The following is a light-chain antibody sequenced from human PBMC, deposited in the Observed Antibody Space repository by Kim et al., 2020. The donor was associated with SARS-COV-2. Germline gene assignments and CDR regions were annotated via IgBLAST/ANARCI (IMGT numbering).Light chain of an antibody. CDR2: GAS. Sequence: EIVMTQSPATLSVSPGERATLSCRASQSVSSNLAWYQQKPGQAPRRLIYGASRRTTGIPARFSGSGSGTDFTPTISSLESEDFAVYYCQQYDNWPSYTFGQGTKLEI. J-gene: IGKJ2*01. V-gene: IGKV3-15*01. CDR1: QSVSSN. CDR3: QQYDNWPSYT.